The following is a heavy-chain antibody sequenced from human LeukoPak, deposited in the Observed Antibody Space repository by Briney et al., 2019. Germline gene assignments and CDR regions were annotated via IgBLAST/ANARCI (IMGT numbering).Heavy chain of an antibody. Sequence: PGGSLRLSCAASGFTFSSYAMSWVRQAPGKGLEWVSAICGSGGSTYYADSVKGPFTISRDNSKNTLYLEMNSLRAEDTAVYYCAAGLRQGGVEDYWGQGTLVTVSS. V-gene: IGHV3-23*01. CDR3: AAGLRQGGVEDY. CDR1: GFTFSSYA. J-gene: IGHJ4*02. CDR2: ICGSGGST. D-gene: IGHD3-16*01.